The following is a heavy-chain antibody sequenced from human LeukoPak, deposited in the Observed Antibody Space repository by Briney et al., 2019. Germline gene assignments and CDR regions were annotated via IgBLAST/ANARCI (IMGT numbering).Heavy chain of an antibody. CDR2: IWSDGNNK. V-gene: IGHV3-33*01. CDR3: SRGRCCGDCYFLDY. CDR1: TSTFSTSG. J-gene: IGHJ4*02. D-gene: IGHD2-21*02. Sequence: GGSLRLSSAASTSTFSTSGMNWDRQAPGKGLEWVALIWSDGNNKYYADSVRGRFTISRDNSKNTLYLQMNSLRAEDTAIYYCSRGRCCGDCYFLDYWGQGTLVTVSS.